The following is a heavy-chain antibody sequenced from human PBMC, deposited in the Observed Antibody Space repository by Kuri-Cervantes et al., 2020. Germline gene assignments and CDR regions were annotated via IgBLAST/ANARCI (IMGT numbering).Heavy chain of an antibody. V-gene: IGHV3-30*18. Sequence: GESLKISCAASGFTFSSYGMHWVRQAPGKGLEWVAVISYDGSNKYYADSVKGRFTISRDNSKNTLYLQMNSLRAEDTAVYYCAKDGSSWSFGYWGQGTLVTVSS. D-gene: IGHD6-13*01. J-gene: IGHJ4*02. CDR1: GFTFSSYG. CDR3: AKDGSSWSFGY. CDR2: ISYDGSNK.